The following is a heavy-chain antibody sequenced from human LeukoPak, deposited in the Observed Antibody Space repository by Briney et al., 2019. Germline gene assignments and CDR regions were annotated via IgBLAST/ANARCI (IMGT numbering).Heavy chain of an antibody. CDR2: ISWNSGSI. D-gene: IGHD3-22*01. J-gene: IGHJ4*02. Sequence: GGSLRLSCAASGFTFDDYAKHWVRQAPGKGLEWVSDISWNSGSIGYADPVQRRFTISRDNAKIYLYLQMNSLRAEDTALYYCAYSSGYYFIEYWGQGTLVTVSS. CDR1: GFTFDDYA. V-gene: IGHV3-9*01. CDR3: AYSSGYYFIEY.